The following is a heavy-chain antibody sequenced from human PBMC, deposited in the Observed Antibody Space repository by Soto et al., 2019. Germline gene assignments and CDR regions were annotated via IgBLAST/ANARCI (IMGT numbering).Heavy chain of an antibody. CDR1: GYTFTSYY. CDR3: ASDFWSGYSRYYYGMDV. D-gene: IGHD3-3*01. J-gene: IGHJ6*02. V-gene: IGHV1-18*04. CDR2: ISAYNGNT. Sequence: ASVKVSCKASGYTFTSYYVHWVRQAPGQGLEWMGWISAYNGNTNYAQKLQGRVTMTTDTSTSTAYMELRSLRSDDTAVYYCASDFWSGYSRYYYGMDVWGQGTTVTVSS.